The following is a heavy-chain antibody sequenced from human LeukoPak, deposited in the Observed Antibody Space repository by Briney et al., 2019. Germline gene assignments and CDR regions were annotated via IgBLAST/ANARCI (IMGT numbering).Heavy chain of an antibody. Sequence: SETLSLTCTVSGGSISSYYWSWIRQPPGKGLERIGYIYYSGSTNYNPSLKSRVTISVDTSKNQFSLKLSSVTAADTAVYYCARVGYYDSSGDDWGQGTLVTVSS. J-gene: IGHJ4*02. CDR1: GGSISSYY. CDR3: ARVGYYDSSGDD. D-gene: IGHD3-22*01. CDR2: IYYSGST. V-gene: IGHV4-59*01.